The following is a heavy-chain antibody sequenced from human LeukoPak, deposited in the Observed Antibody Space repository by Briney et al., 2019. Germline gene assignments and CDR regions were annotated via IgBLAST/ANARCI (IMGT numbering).Heavy chain of an antibody. CDR3: ARGTAYCGGDCSSMSVAY. CDR1: GYTFTGYY. CDR2: INPNSGGT. V-gene: IGHV1-2*02. D-gene: IGHD2-21*02. J-gene: IGHJ4*02. Sequence: ASVKVSCKASGYTFTGYYMHWVRQAPGQGLEWMGWINPNSGGTNYAQKFQGRVTMTRDTSISTAYMELSRLRSDDTAVYYCARGTAYCGGDCSSMSVAYWGQGTLVTVSS.